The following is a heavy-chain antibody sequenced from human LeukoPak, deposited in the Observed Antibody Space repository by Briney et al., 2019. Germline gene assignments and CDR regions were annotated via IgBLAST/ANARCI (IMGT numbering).Heavy chain of an antibody. CDR2: IRYDGSNK. J-gene: IGHJ3*02. CDR3: ARALPDMITFGGVIVKGAFDI. Sequence: HPGGSLRLSCAASGFTFSSYGMHWVRQAPGKGLEWVTFIRYDGSNKYYADSVKGRFTISRDNAKNTLYLQMNSLRAEDTAVYYCARALPDMITFGGVIVKGAFDIWGQGTMVTVSS. D-gene: IGHD3-16*02. V-gene: IGHV3-30*02. CDR1: GFTFSSYG.